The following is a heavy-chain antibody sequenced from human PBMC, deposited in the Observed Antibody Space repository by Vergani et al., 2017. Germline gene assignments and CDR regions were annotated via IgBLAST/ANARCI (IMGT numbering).Heavy chain of an antibody. CDR3: ARDNPYYFDY. CDR1: GFTFSSYA. D-gene: IGHD1-14*01. CDR2: ISYAGSNK. V-gene: IGHV3-30-3*01. J-gene: IGHJ4*02. Sequence: QVQLVESGGGVVQPGRSLRLSCAASGFTFSSYAMHWVRQAPGKGLEWVAVISYAGSNKYYADSVKGRFTISRDNSKNTLYLQMNSLRAEDTAVYYCARDNPYYFDYWGQGTLVTVSS.